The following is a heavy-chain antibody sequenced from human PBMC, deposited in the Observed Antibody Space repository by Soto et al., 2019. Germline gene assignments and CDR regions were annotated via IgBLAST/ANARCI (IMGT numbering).Heavy chain of an antibody. CDR2: ISPMFGAA. J-gene: IGHJ4*02. V-gene: IGHV1-69*19. CDR1: GGTFNTYA. CDR3: AREVQVHTPAFVY. Sequence: QVQLVQSGAEMKKPGSSVKVSCQSSGGTFNTYAMNWVRQAPGQGPEWMGDISPMFGAANYAPKFRGRVTITADESTATSYMQLSSLTSEDTALYFCAREVQVHTPAFVYWGQGTLVTVSS. D-gene: IGHD3-10*01.